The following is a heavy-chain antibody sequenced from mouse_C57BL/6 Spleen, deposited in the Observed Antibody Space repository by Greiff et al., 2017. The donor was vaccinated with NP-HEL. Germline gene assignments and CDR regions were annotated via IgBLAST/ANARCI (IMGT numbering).Heavy chain of an antibody. V-gene: IGHV6-6*01. D-gene: IGHD1-1*01. CDR2: IRNKANNHAT. CDR1: GFTFSDAW. CDR3: TRLESTVTFDY. Sequence: EVKLLESGGGLVQPGGSMKLSCAASGFTFSDAWMDWVRQSPEKGLEWVAEIRNKANNHATYYAESVKGRFTISRDDSKSSVYLQMNSLRAEDTGIYYCTRLESTVTFDYWGQGTTLTVSS. J-gene: IGHJ2*01.